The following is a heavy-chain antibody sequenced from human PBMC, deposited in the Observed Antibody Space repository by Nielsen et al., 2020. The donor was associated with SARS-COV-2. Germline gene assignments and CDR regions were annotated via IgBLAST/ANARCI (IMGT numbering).Heavy chain of an antibody. CDR3: ARDRYDYVDTYYYFDL. J-gene: IGHJ2*01. CDR2: IWYDGSNN. D-gene: IGHD4-17*01. V-gene: IGHV3-33*01. Sequence: GESLKISCAASGFTFSSYAMHWVRQAPGKGLGWVAVIWYDGSNNYYADSVKGRFTISRDNSKNTLYLQMNSLRVEDTAVYFCARDRYDYVDTYYYFDLWGRGTLVTVSS. CDR1: GFTFSSYA.